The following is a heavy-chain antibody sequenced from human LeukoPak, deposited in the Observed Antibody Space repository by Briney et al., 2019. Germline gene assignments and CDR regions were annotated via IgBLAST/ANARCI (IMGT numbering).Heavy chain of an antibody. V-gene: IGHV4-34*01. CDR1: GGSFSGYY. D-gene: IGHD3-3*01. J-gene: IGHJ4*02. CDR2: INHSGST. Sequence: PSETLSLTCAVYGGSFSGYYWSWIRQPPGKGLEWIGEINHSGSTNHNPSLKSRVTISVDTSKNQFSLKLSSVTAADTAVYYCARTYDFWSGYYQARYFDYWGQGTLVTVSS. CDR3: ARTYDFWSGYYQARYFDY.